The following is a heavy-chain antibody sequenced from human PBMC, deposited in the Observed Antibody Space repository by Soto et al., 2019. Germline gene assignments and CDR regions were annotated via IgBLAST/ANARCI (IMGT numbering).Heavy chain of an antibody. D-gene: IGHD2-2*01. CDR1: GYTFTSYD. Sequence: ASVKVSCKASGYTFTSYDINWVRQATGQGLEWMGWMNPNSGNTGYAQKFQGRVTMTRNTSISTAYMELSSLRSEDTAVYYCARAGTNYCSSTSCLWADWFDPWGQGTLVTVSS. CDR3: ARAGTNYCSSTSCLWADWFDP. V-gene: IGHV1-8*01. CDR2: MNPNSGNT. J-gene: IGHJ5*02.